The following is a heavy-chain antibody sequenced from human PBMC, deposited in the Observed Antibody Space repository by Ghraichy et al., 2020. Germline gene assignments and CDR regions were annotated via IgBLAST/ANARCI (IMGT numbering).Heavy chain of an antibody. V-gene: IGHV3-23*01. CDR2: ISGSGGST. CDR3: AKSGHIVVVPAASRSYYYYMDV. D-gene: IGHD2-2*01. CDR1: GFTFSSYA. J-gene: IGHJ6*03. Sequence: GESLNISCAASGFTFSSYAMSWVRQAPGKGLEWVSAISGSGGSTYYADSVKGRFTISRDNSKNTLYLQMNSLRAEDTAVYYCAKSGHIVVVPAASRSYYYYMDVWGKGTTVTVSS.